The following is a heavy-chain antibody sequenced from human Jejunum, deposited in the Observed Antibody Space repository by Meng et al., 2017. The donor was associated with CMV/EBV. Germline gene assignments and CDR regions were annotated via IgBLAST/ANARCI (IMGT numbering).Heavy chain of an antibody. CDR1: FIFSDSA. V-gene: IGHV3-73*01. J-gene: IGHJ4*02. CDR2: IRSKTINYAT. D-gene: IGHD3-10*01. CDR3: TRSPPGQFGFVDY. Sequence: FIFSDSAVPWVRQAYGKGLEWVGRIRSKTINYATEYAAPVKGRFTISRDDSKNTAYLQMNSLKIEDTAVYYCTRSPPGQFGFVDYWGQGTLVTVSS.